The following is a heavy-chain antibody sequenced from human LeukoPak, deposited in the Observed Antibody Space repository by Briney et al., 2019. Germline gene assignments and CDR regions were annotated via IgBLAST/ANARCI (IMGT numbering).Heavy chain of an antibody. CDR3: ARGLRQWSDNWFDP. CDR1: GFTFSDYY. CDR2: ISSSGSTI. Sequence: PGGSLRLSCAASGFTFSDYYMSWIRQVPGKGLEWVSYISSSGSTIYYADSVKGRFTISRDNAKNSLYLQMNSLRAEDTAVYYCARGLRQWSDNWFDPWGQGTLVTVSS. D-gene: IGHD2-15*01. J-gene: IGHJ5*02. V-gene: IGHV3-11*01.